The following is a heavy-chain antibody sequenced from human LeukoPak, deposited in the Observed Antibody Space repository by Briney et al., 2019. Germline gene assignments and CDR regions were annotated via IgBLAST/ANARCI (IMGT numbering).Heavy chain of an antibody. CDR1: GYTFTSYD. J-gene: IGHJ3*02. CDR3: ARYQDPPVKRWLQSGDFMDCAFDI. V-gene: IGHV1-8*01. Sequence: ASVKVSCKASGYTFTSYDINWVRQATGQGLEWMGWMNPNSGNTGYAQKFQGRVTMTRNTSISTAYMELSSLRSEDTAVYYCARYQDPPVKRWLQSGDFMDCAFDIWGQGTMVTVSS. CDR2: MNPNSGNT. D-gene: IGHD5-24*01.